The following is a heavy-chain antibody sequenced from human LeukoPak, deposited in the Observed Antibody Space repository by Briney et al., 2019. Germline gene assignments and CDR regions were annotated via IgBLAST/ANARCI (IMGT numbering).Heavy chain of an antibody. D-gene: IGHD5-24*01. CDR1: GFAFSSYD. J-gene: IGHJ4*02. CDR3: ARDLGDGSNDY. CDR2: IGTAGDT. V-gene: IGHV3-13*01. Sequence: SGGSLRLSCEASGFAFSSYDMHWVRQATGKGLEWVSAIGTAGDTYYPGSVKGRFTISRENAKNSLYLQMNSLRAGDTAVYYCARDLGDGSNDYWGQGTLVTVSS.